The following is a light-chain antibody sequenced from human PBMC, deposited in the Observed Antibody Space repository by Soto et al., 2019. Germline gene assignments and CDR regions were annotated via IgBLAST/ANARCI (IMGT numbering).Light chain of an antibody. J-gene: IGKJ4*01. Sequence: DIVMTQSPVSLPFTPGEPASITCRSSQSLLHSDGYNYLDWYLQKPGQSPQLLIYLGSNRASGVTDRFSGSGSGTDFTLKISRVEAEDVGVYYCMEARQTPITFGGGTKVALK. CDR1: QSLLHSDGYNY. CDR2: LGS. CDR3: MEARQTPIT. V-gene: IGKV2-28*01.